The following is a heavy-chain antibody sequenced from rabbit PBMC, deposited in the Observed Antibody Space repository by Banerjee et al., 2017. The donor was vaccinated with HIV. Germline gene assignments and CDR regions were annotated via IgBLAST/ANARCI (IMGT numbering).Heavy chain of an antibody. CDR3: ARWDYGMDL. CDR1: GFSFSSYW. J-gene: IGHJ6*01. V-gene: IGHV1S40*01. CDR2: FYAGSGGT. Sequence: QSLEESGGDLVKPGTSLTLTCTASGFSFSSYWMSWVRQAPGKGLEWIGTFYAGSGGTYYASWAKGRFTISKPSSTTVTLQMTSLTVADTATYFCARWDYGMDLWGPGTLVTVS.